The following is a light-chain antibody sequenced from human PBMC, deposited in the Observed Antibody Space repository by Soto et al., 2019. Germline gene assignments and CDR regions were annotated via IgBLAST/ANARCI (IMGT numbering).Light chain of an antibody. J-gene: IGLJ2*01. CDR1: NSNIGSNS. V-gene: IGLV1-44*01. CDR2: GNH. Sequence: QSVLTQSPSASGTPGQRVTMSCSGSNSNIGSNSVSWFQHLPGTAPKLLIYGNHQRPSGVPDRFSGSKSGTSASLAISGLQSEDEAVYYCSAWDVCLNGGYVVFGGGTKLTVL. CDR3: SAWDVCLNGGYVV.